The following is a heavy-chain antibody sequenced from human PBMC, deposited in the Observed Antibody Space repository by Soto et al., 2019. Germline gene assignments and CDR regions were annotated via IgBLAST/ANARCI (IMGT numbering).Heavy chain of an antibody. Sequence: GGSMRLSCAASGFTFSNYAMSWVRQAPGKGLEWVSAISGGGGRPYYADTVKGRFTISRDNSKNTLYLQMNSLRAEDTAVYYCAKDATVEGPIYYFDYWGQGNLVTVS. D-gene: IGHD4-17*01. V-gene: IGHV3-23*01. J-gene: IGHJ4*02. CDR2: ISGGGGRP. CDR1: GFTFSNYA. CDR3: AKDATVEGPIYYFDY.